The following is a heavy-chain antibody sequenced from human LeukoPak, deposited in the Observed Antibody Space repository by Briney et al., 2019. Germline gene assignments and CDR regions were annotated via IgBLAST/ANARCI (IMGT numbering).Heavy chain of an antibody. CDR3: AKHSERYQRLGTPSDY. CDR1: GFTFDDYS. Sequence: GGSLRLSCAASGFTFDDYSMNWVRQAPGKGLEWVSSISSSSSYIYYADSVKGRFTISRDNSKNTLYLQMNSLRAEDTAVYYCAKHSERYQRLGTPSDYWGQGTLVTVSS. V-gene: IGHV3-21*04. D-gene: IGHD2-2*01. CDR2: ISSSSSYI. J-gene: IGHJ4*02.